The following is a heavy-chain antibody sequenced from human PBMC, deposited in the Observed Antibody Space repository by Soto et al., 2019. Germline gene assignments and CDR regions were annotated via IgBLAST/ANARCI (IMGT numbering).Heavy chain of an antibody. CDR1: GFTFSSYE. CDR2: ISSSGSTL. J-gene: IGHJ4*02. D-gene: IGHD3-16*01. V-gene: IGHV3-48*03. Sequence: GGSLRLSCXASGFTFSSYEMNWVRQAPGKGLEWVSYISSSGSTLYYADSVKGRFTISRDNAKNSLYLQMNSLRAEDTAVYYCARELGGYAFDYWGQGTLVTVSS. CDR3: ARELGGYAFDY.